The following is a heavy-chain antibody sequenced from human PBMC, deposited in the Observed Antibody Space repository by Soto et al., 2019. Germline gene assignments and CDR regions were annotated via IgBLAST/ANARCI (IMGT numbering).Heavy chain of an antibody. CDR1: GFTFSSYA. CDR2: ISYDGSNK. Sequence: QVQLVESGGGVVQPGRSLRLSCAASGFTFSSYAMHWVRQAPGKGLEWVAVISYDGSNKYYADSVKGRFTISRDISKNTLYLVINRLRSEDTTVPYCTTAGGLLLDYSGQGTLVTVSS. CDR3: TTAGGLLLDY. D-gene: IGHD2-15*01. J-gene: IGHJ4*02. V-gene: IGHV3-30-3*01.